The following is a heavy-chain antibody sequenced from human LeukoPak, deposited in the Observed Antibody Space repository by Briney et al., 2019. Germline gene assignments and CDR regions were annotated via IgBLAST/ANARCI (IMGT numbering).Heavy chain of an antibody. D-gene: IGHD6-13*01. V-gene: IGHV3-7*03. Sequence: GGSLRLSCISSGLTYNRDWMGWLRQAPGKGLEWLAHIKPDESRIFYADSVKGRFAISRDNAKNSVYLQMNSLRAEDTAVYYCARSIPYGTTWYGRSDYWGQGTLVTVSS. CDR2: IKPDESRI. CDR3: ARSIPYGTTWYGRSDY. J-gene: IGHJ4*02. CDR1: GLTYNRDW.